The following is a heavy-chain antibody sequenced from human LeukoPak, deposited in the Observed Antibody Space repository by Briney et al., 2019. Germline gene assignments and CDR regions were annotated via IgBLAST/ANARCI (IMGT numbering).Heavy chain of an antibody. CDR1: GFTFSRYS. V-gene: IGHV3-21*01. Sequence: PGGSLRLSCAGSGFTFSRYSMNWFRQAPGKGLERFSSISSRSTNIFYADSVKGRFTISRDNAKNSLYLQMNSLGAEDTAVYYCARDAQWLVPEGYFYYMDVWGKGTTVTVSS. D-gene: IGHD6-19*01. J-gene: IGHJ6*03. CDR2: ISSRSTNI. CDR3: ARDAQWLVPEGYFYYMDV.